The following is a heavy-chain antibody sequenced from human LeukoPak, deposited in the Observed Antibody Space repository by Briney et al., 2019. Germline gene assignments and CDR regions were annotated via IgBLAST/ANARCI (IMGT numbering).Heavy chain of an antibody. V-gene: IGHV1-18*01. J-gene: IGHJ5*02. CDR1: GYTFTSYG. CDR3: AKDDWSGYYNWFDP. CDR2: ISAYNGNT. D-gene: IGHD3-3*01. Sequence: ASVKVSCKASGYTFTSYGISWVRQAPGQGLEWMGWISAYNGNTNYAQKLQGRVTMTTDTSTSTAYMELRSLRSEDTALYYCAKDDWSGYYNWFDPWGEGTLVTVSS.